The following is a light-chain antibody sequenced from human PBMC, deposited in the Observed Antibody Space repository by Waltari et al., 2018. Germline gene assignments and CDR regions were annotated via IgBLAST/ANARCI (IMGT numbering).Light chain of an antibody. CDR1: LSINNC. CDR2: ATS. Sequence: DIQMTQSPSSLSASVGDRVTITCRASLSINNCLNWYQQKPGKAPNLLIYATSNLQSGVPSRFSGSGSETHYSLTISNVQPEDFANYYCQQSYTTPLTFGGGTKVEIK. CDR3: QQSYTTPLT. J-gene: IGKJ4*01. V-gene: IGKV1-39*01.